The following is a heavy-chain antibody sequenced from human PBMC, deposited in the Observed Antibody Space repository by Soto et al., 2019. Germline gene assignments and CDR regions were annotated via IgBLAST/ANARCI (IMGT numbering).Heavy chain of an antibody. V-gene: IGHV3-13*01. CDR3: ARGGYDSSGYYLARYYYYGMDV. J-gene: IGHJ6*02. CDR2: IGTAGDT. Sequence: GGSLRLSCAASGFTFSSYDMHWVRQATGKGLEWVSAIGTAGDTYYPGSVKGRFTISRENAKNSLYLQMNSLRAGDTAVYYCARGGYDSSGYYLARYYYYGMDVWGQGTTVTAP. CDR1: GFTFSSYD. D-gene: IGHD3-22*01.